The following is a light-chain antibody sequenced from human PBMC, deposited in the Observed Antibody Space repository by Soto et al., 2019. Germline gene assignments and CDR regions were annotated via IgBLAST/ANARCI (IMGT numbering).Light chain of an antibody. V-gene: IGKV1-39*01. Sequence: DIQMTQSPSSLSASVGDEVTITCRASQTIMTYLNWYQLKPGKPPRLLIYAASSLQSGVPSRFSGSGSGTDFTLTISSLQPEDFATYSCQQSYNSHPTFCRATKVEIK. CDR1: QTIMTY. CDR2: AAS. CDR3: QQSYNSHPT. J-gene: IGKJ1*01.